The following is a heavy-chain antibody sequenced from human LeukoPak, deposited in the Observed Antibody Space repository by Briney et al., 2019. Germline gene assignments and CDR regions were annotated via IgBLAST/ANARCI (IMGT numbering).Heavy chain of an antibody. Sequence: LPGRSLRLSCAASGFTFSSYAMHWVRQAPGKGLEWVAVISYDGSNKYYADSVKGRFTISRDNSKNTLYLQMNSLRAEDTAVYYCARGPSRLSESTDYWGQGTLVTVSS. D-gene: IGHD5/OR15-5a*01. V-gene: IGHV3-30*04. CDR1: GFTFSSYA. CDR2: ISYDGSNK. CDR3: ARGPSRLSESTDY. J-gene: IGHJ4*02.